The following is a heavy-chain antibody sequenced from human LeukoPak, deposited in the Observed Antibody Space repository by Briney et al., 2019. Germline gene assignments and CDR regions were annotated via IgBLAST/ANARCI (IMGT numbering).Heavy chain of an antibody. D-gene: IGHD3-10*01. CDR2: INGDNGNT. CDR1: GYTFASYT. CDR3: ARSSSGTYHY. J-gene: IGHJ4*02. Sequence: ASVKVSCKTSGYTFASYTMHWLRQAPGQSLEWMGWINGDNGNTKYSEKFQGRVTITRDTSASSAYMELSSLRSEDTAVYYCARSSSGTYHYWGQGPLVTVSS. V-gene: IGHV1-3*01.